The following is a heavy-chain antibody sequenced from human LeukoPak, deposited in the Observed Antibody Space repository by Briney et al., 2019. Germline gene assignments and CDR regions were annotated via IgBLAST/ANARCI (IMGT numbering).Heavy chain of an antibody. J-gene: IGHJ4*02. CDR2: IYYSGST. CDR1: GGSISSYY. D-gene: IGHD6-13*01. CDR3: VRSVSSWANFDY. V-gene: IGHV4-59*01. Sequence: RASETLSLTCTVPGGSISSYYWSWIRQPPGKGLEWIGYIYYSGSTNYNPSLKSRVTISVDTSKNQFSLRLNSVTAADTAVYYCVRSVSSWANFDYWGQGTLVTVSS.